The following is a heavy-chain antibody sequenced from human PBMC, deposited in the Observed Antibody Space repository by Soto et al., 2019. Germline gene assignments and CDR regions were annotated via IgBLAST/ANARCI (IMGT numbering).Heavy chain of an antibody. J-gene: IGHJ4*02. CDR2: ISGSGGSA. Sequence: GGSLRLSCAASGFTFSSYAMSWVRQAPGKGLEWVSAISGSGGSAYYADSVKGRFTISRDNSKNTLYLQMNSLRVEDTAIYYCAIFFWKSRHDYGFGSVDYWGQGTLVTVSS. D-gene: IGHD3-10*01. CDR1: GFTFSSYA. V-gene: IGHV3-23*01. CDR3: AIFFWKSRHDYGFGSVDY.